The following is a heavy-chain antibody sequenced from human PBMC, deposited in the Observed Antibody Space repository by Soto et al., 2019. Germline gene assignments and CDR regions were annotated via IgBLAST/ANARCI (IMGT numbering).Heavy chain of an antibody. CDR2: IKQDGSEK. CDR1: GFTFSSYW. Sequence: GGSLRLSCAASGFTFSSYWMSWVRQAPGKGLEWVANIKQDGSEKYYVDSVKGRFTISRDNAKNSLYLQMNSLRAEDTAVYYCNRNNSLYYYYYMDVWGKGTTVTVSS. D-gene: IGHD1-20*01. V-gene: IGHV3-7*01. CDR3: NRNNSLYYYYYMDV. J-gene: IGHJ6*03.